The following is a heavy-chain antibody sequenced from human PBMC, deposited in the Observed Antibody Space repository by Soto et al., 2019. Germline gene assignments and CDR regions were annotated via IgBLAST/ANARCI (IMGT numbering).Heavy chain of an antibody. J-gene: IGHJ6*02. CDR3: ARDSGIVALYALDV. Sequence: ASVKVSCKAFGYTFSNYPIHWVRQAPGQRLEWLGWINPDKGNTKYSQTFQGRVTITRGTSARTAYVELSSLISEDTAVYYCARDSGIVALYALDVWGQGTTVTVSS. V-gene: IGHV1-3*01. CDR1: GYTFSNYP. D-gene: IGHD3-16*01. CDR2: INPDKGNT.